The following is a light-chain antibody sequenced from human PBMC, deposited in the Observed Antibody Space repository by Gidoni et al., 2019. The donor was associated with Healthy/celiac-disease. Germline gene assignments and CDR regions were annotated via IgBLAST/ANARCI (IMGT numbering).Light chain of an antibody. CDR1: QSVSSY. CDR2: DAS. V-gene: IGKV3-11*01. CDR3: QQRSNWPS. Sequence: EIVLTQSPATLSLSPGERATLSCRASQSVSSYLAWYQQKPGQAPRLLIYDASNRATGIPARCSGSGSGTDFTITISRLEDEDFEVYYCQQRSNWPSFGGGTKVEIK. J-gene: IGKJ4*01.